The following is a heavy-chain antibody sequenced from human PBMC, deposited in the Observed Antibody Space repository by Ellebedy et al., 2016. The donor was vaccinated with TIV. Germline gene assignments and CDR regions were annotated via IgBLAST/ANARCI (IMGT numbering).Heavy chain of an antibody. J-gene: IGHJ4*02. D-gene: IGHD3-10*01. CDR3: ARSRALRGVTFDY. CDR1: GFTFSSYE. CDR2: ISSGGTTI. Sequence: PGGSLRLSCAASGFTFSSYEMNWVRQAPGKGLEWVSYISSGGTTIYYADYVKGRFTISRDDAKNSLFLQMSSLRTEDTAVYYCARSRALRGVTFDYWGQGTMVTVSS. V-gene: IGHV3-48*03.